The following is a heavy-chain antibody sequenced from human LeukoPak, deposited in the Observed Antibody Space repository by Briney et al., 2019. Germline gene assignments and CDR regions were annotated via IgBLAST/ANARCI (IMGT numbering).Heavy chain of an antibody. J-gene: IGHJ4*02. CDR1: GLRFRNYG. CDR2: IWYDGSNQ. Sequence: GRSLRLSCAASGLRFRNYGMHWVRQAPGKGLEWVAVIWYDGSNQYYVDSVKGRFTVSRDNAKNTLYLQMNSLRAEDTAVYYCLRDLNWSLDQWGQGTLVTVSS. V-gene: IGHV3-33*01. D-gene: IGHD1-20*01. CDR3: LRDLNWSLDQ.